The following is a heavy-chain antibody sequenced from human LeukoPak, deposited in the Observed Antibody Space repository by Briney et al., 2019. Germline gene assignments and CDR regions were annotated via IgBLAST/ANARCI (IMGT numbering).Heavy chain of an antibody. V-gene: IGHV1-18*01. CDR3: AREEANWGSPFDS. CDR2: ISVYNGNT. J-gene: IGHJ4*02. Sequence: GASVKVSCKASGYTFTSYGISWVRQAPGQGLEWMGWISVYNGNTSYAQKFQGRVTMTTDTSTSTAYMEVRSLRSDDTAVYYCAREEANWGSPFDSWGQGTLVTVSS. D-gene: IGHD7-27*01. CDR1: GYTFTSYG.